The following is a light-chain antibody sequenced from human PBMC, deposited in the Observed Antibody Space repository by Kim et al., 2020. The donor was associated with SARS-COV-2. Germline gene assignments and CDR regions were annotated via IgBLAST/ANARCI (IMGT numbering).Light chain of an antibody. CDR1: ALAKQY. Sequence: PGQTARITCSGDALAKQYAYWYQQKPDQAPVLVIYKDSERPSGIPERFSGSSSGTTVTLTISGVQAEDEADYYCQSADSSGTYVVFGGGTQLTVL. CDR3: QSADSSGTYVV. V-gene: IGLV3-25*03. J-gene: IGLJ2*01. CDR2: KDS.